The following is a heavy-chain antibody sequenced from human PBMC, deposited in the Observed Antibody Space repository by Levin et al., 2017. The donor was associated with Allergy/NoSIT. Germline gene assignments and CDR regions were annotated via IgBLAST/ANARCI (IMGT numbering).Heavy chain of an antibody. D-gene: IGHD1-1*01. Sequence: SETLSLTCSVSGGSINSADYHWSWIRQPPGKGLEYIGSIYHLGGTLYSPSLNSRLTMSLDTSKNQFSLQLRSVTAADTAVYYCGSTVSIGGTDLWGQGTLVSVSS. CDR1: GGSINSADYH. J-gene: IGHJ5*02. CDR2: IYHLGGT. V-gene: IGHV4-30-4*01. CDR3: GSTVSIGGTDL.